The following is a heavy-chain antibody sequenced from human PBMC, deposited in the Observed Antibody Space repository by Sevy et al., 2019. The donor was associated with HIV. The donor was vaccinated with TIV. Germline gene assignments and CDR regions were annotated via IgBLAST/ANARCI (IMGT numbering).Heavy chain of an antibody. CDR1: GYTFTGYY. CDR2: INPNSGGT. J-gene: IGHJ6*02. V-gene: IGHV1-2*02. Sequence: AAVKVSCKAPGYTFTGYYMHWVRQAPGQGLEWMGWINPNSGGTNYAQKFQGRVTMTRDTSISTAYMELSRLRSDDTAVYYCARDYGSGSYPPWYYYYGMDVWGQGTTVTVSS. D-gene: IGHD3-10*01. CDR3: ARDYGSGSYPPWYYYYGMDV.